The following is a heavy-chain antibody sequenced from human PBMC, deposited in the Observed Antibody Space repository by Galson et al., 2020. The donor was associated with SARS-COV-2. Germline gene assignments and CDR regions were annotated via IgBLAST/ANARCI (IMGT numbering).Heavy chain of an antibody. CDR1: GFTFSGSA. CDR2: IRSKANSYAT. J-gene: IGHJ4*02. D-gene: IGHD2-8*01. CDR3: TRRGVFTDY. Sequence: QLGESLKISCAASGFTFSGSAMHWVRQASGKGLEWVGRIRSKANSYATAYAASVKGRFTISRDDSKNTAYLQMNSLKTEDTAVYYCTRRGVFTDYWGQGTLVTVSS. V-gene: IGHV3-73*01.